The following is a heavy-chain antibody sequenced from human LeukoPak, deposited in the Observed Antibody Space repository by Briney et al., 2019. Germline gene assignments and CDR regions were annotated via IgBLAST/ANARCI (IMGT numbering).Heavy chain of an antibody. CDR3: ARQFTTYDYVWGSYRYYFDY. CDR1: GASISSSAYY. Sequence: PSETLSLTCTVSGASISSSAYYWGWIRQPPGKGLEWIGSIGGSNYYRGSTYYNPSLKSRVTIHVDTSKNQFSLKLSSVTAADTAVYYCARQFTTYDYVWGSYRYYFDYWGQGTLVTVSS. CDR2: IGGSNYYRGST. D-gene: IGHD3-16*02. V-gene: IGHV4-39*01. J-gene: IGHJ4*02.